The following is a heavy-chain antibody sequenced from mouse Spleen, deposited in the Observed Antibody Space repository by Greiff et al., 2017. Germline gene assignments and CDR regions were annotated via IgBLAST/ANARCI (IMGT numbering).Heavy chain of an antibody. CDR1: GFTFSSYT. Sequence: EVKVVESGGGLVKPGGSLKLSCAASGFTFSSYTMSWVRQTPEKRLEWVATISGGGGNTYYPDSVKGRFTISRDNAKNTLYLQMSSLRSEDTALYYCARRDYFDYWGQGTTLTVSS. CDR2: ISGGGGNT. V-gene: IGHV5-9*01. CDR3: ARRDYFDY. J-gene: IGHJ2*01.